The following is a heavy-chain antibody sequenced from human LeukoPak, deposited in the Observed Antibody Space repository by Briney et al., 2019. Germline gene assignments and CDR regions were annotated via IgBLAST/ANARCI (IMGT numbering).Heavy chain of an antibody. CDR1: GYTFTSYY. CDR2: INPSGGST. J-gene: IGHJ4*02. CDR3: ARATLSDYYFNY. Sequence: ASVKVSCKASGYTFTSYYMHWVRQAPGQGLEWMGIINPSGGSTSYAQKFQGRVTMTRDTSTNTVYMELSSLRSEDTAVYFCARATLSDYYFNYWSQGTLVTVSS. V-gene: IGHV1-46*01.